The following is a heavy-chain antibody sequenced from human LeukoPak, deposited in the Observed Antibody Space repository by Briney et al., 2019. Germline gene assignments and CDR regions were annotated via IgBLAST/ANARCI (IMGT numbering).Heavy chain of an antibody. CDR2: IKQDGSEN. V-gene: IGHV3-7*05. J-gene: IGHJ4*02. D-gene: IGHD5-18*01. Sequence: GGSLRLSCAASGFTFSGYWMSWVRQAPGKGLEWVANIKQDGSENYYVDSVKGRFTVSRDNAKNSVYLQMNSLRAEDTAVYYCARVHYNTAMVDIDYWGQGTLVTVSS. CDR3: ARVHYNTAMVDIDY. CDR1: GFTFSGYW.